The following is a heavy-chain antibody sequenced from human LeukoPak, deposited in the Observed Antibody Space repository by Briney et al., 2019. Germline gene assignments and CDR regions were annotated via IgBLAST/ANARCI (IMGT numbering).Heavy chain of an antibody. CDR1: GFSFGSYS. V-gene: IGHV3-48*01. D-gene: IGHD6-13*01. J-gene: IGHJ5*02. CDR3: AKIGAAGTLLYWFDP. Sequence: GGSLRLSCAASGFSFGSYSMNWVRQAPGKGLEWVSYISSRSSTIYYADSVKGRFTISRDNAKNSLYLQMNSLRPEDTAVYYCAKIGAAGTLLYWFDPWGQGTLVTVSS. CDR2: ISSRSSTI.